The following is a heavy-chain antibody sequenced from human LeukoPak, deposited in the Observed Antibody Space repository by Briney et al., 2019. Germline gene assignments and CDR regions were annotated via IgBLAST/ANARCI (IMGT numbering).Heavy chain of an antibody. J-gene: IGHJ3*02. CDR3: ASEWELRAFDI. D-gene: IGHD1-26*01. Sequence: GGSLRLSCAASGFTFSSYSMNWVRQAPGKGLEWVSYISSSSSTIYYADSVKGRFTISRDNAKNSLYLQMNSLRAEDTAVYYCASEWELRAFDIWGQGTMVTVSS. V-gene: IGHV3-48*01. CDR1: GFTFSSYS. CDR2: ISSSSSTI.